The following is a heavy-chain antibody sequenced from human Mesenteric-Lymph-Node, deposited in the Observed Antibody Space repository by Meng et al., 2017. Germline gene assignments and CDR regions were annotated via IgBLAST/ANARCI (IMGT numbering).Heavy chain of an antibody. D-gene: IGHD6-19*01. V-gene: IGHV4-31*03. J-gene: IGHJ4*02. CDR3: ARVSSGWDYFDY. Sequence: ESGRAPWKPSPTPSLTCTVSGGSVSSGGYYWTWIRQHPGKGLEWFGHIYYSGSTFYNPSLKRRVIISIDTSKNQFSLNLRSVTAADTAVYYCARVSSGWDYFDYWGQGTLVTVSS. CDR2: IYYSGST. CDR1: GGSVSSGGYY.